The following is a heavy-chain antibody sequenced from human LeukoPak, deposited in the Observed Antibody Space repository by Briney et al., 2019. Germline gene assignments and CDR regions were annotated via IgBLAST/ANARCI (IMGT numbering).Heavy chain of an antibody. J-gene: IGHJ4*02. CDR2: INPSSGDT. CDR1: GYTLTGYY. Sequence: ASVKVSCKAFGYTLTGYYIHWVRQAPGQGLEWMGWINPSSGDTNYAQKFQGRVTMTRDTSISTTHMELRRLTSDDTAVYYCARDLAVATLWGQGTLVTVSS. V-gene: IGHV1-2*02. D-gene: IGHD6-19*01. CDR3: ARDLAVATL.